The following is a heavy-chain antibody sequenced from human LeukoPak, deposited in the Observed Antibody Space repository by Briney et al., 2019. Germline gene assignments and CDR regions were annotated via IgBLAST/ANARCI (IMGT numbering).Heavy chain of an antibody. CDR1: GYTFTGYY. D-gene: IGHD3-22*01. CDR3: ARDDDRAREIDY. CDR2: IIPILNIT. J-gene: IGHJ4*02. V-gene: IGHV1-69*04. Sequence: SVKVSCKASGYTFTGYYMHWVRQAPGQGLEWMGRIIPILNITHYAQKFQGRVTIAADKSTSTAYMELSSLRSEDTAMYYCARDDDRAREIDYWGQGTLVTVSS.